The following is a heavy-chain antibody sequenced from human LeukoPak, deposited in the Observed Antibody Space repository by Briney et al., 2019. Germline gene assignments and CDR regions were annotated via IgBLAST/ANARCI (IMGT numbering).Heavy chain of an antibody. J-gene: IGHJ4*02. Sequence: SETLSLTCTVSGYSISSGYYWGWIRQPPGKGLEWIGSIYHSGSTYYNPSLKSRVTISVDTSKNQFSLKLSSVTAADTAVYYCARLYYFDWLSADYWGQGTLVTVSS. V-gene: IGHV4-38-2*02. CDR3: ARLYYFDWLSADY. CDR2: IYHSGST. D-gene: IGHD3-9*01. CDR1: GYSISSGYY.